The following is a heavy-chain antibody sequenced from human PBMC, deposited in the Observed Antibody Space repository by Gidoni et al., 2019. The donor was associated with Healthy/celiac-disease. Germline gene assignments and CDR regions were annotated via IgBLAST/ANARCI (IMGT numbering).Heavy chain of an antibody. CDR2: IYYSGST. CDR1: GGSISSSSYY. D-gene: IGHD6-6*01. Sequence: QLQLQESGPGLVKPSETLSLTCTVSGGSISSSSYYWGWIRQPPGKGLEWIGSIYYSGSTYYNPSLKSRVTISVDTSKNQFSLKLSSVTAADTAVYYCARLIRPYYFDYWGQGTLVTVSS. V-gene: IGHV4-39*01. CDR3: ARLIRPYYFDY. J-gene: IGHJ4*02.